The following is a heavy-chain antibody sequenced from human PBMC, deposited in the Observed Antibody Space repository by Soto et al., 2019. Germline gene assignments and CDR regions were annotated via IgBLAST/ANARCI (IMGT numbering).Heavy chain of an antibody. CDR3: ARVKAGITGTIGAFDI. V-gene: IGHV1-69*06. J-gene: IGHJ3*02. Sequence: ASVNVSFKSSGGTFSSYSISWVRQAPGQGLEWMGGIIPIFGTANYAQKFQGRVTITADKSTSTAYMELSSLRSEDTAVYYCARVKAGITGTIGAFDIWGQGTMVTVSS. CDR1: GGTFSSYS. CDR2: IIPIFGTA. D-gene: IGHD1-7*01.